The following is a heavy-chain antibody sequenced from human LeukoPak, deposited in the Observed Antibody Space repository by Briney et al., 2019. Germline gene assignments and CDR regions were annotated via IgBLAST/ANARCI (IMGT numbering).Heavy chain of an antibody. CDR2: ISWNSGSI. CDR3: AKARGVRGYFDY. CDR1: GFTFDDYA. D-gene: IGHD3-10*01. J-gene: IGHJ4*02. V-gene: IGHV3-9*01. Sequence: PGGSLRLSCAASGFTFDDYAMHWVRQAPGKGLEWVSGISWNSGSIGYADSVKGRFTTSRDNAKNPLYLQMNSLRAEDTALYYCAKARGVRGYFDYWGQGTLVTVSS.